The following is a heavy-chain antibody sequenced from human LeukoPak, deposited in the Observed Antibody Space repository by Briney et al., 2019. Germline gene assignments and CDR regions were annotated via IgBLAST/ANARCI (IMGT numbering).Heavy chain of an antibody. D-gene: IGHD1-26*01. CDR1: GFTFSSYA. CDR2: ISAGSGST. CDR3: AKDRQSGSYPEPADY. V-gene: IGHV3-23*01. J-gene: IGHJ4*02. Sequence: GGSLRLSCAASGFTFSSYAVTWVRQAPGKGLEWVSAISAGSGSTYYADSVKGRFTISRDNSKNTLYLQMNSLRAEDTAVYYCAKDRQSGSYPEPADYWGQGTLVTVSS.